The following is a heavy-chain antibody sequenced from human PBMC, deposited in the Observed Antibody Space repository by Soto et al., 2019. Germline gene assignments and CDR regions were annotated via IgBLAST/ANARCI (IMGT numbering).Heavy chain of an antibody. CDR1: GGSFSGYY. J-gene: IGHJ6*02. CDR2: INHSGST. V-gene: IGHV4-34*01. D-gene: IGHD6-13*01. CDR3: ARLIAAAGTRYGMDV. Sequence: QVQLQQWGAGLLKPSETLSLTCAVYGGSFSGYYWSWIRQPPGKGLEWIGEINHSGSTNYNPSLKSRVTISVDTSKNQFSLKLSSVTAADTAVYYCARLIAAAGTRYGMDVWGQGTTVTVAS.